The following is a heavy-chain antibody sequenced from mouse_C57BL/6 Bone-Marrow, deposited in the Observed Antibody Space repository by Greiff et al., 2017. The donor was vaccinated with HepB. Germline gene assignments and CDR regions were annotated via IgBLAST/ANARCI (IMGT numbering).Heavy chain of an antibody. J-gene: IGHJ1*03. D-gene: IGHD1-1*01. CDR2: INSDGGST. V-gene: IGHV5-2*01. Sequence: EVKVVESGGGLVQPGESLKLSCESNEYEFPSHDMSWVRKTPEKRLELVAAINSDGGSTYYPDTMERRFIISRDNTKKTLYLQMSSLSSKNTALYDCARHNYGSISWYFDVWGTGTTVTVSS. CDR1: EYEFPSHD. CDR3: ARHNYGSISWYFDV.